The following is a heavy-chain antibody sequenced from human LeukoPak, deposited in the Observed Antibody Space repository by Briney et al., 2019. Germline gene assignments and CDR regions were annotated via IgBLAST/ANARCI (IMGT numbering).Heavy chain of an antibody. D-gene: IGHD6-6*01. CDR3: ARVIRSSNYYYYYYMDV. J-gene: IGHJ6*03. CDR2: IYSGGST. CDR1: EFSVGSNY. V-gene: IGHV3-66*01. Sequence: GGSLRLSCAASEFSVGSNYMTWVRQAPGKGLEWVSLIYSGGSTYYADSVKGRFTISRDNSKNTLYLQMNSLRAEDTAVYYCARVIRSSNYYYYYYMDVWGKGTTVTVSS.